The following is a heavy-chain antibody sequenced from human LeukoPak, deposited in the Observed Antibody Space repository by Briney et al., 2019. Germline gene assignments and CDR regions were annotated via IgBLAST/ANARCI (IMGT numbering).Heavy chain of an antibody. CDR2: VYSTGSA. V-gene: IGHV4-4*07. CDR1: GGSINAFY. D-gene: IGHD5-18*01. J-gene: IGHJ6*03. Sequence: SETLSLTCTVSGGSINAFYWSVIRQPAGKGLEWIGRVYSTGSANYNPSLKTRVTMSVDTSKNQFSLKLSSVTAADTAVYYCARVGYSYGLHYYYYMDVWGKGTTVTVSS. CDR3: ARVGYSYGLHYYYYMDV.